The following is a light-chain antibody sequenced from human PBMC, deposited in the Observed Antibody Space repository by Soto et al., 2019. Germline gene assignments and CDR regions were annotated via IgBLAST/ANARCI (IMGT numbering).Light chain of an antibody. CDR3: QQYHTTPWT. J-gene: IGKJ1*01. CDR1: QSVLYSPNNKNY. CDR2: WAS. Sequence: DIVMTQSPDSLAVSLGARATINCKSSQSVLYSPNNKNYLAWYQQKPGQPPKLVIKWASTRESGVPDRISGSGSGTDFTLTISSLQAEDVAVYYCQQYHTTPWTFGQGTKVEIK. V-gene: IGKV4-1*01.